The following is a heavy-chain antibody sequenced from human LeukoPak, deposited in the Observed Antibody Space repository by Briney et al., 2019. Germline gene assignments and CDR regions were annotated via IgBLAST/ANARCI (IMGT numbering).Heavy chain of an antibody. J-gene: IGHJ6*03. Sequence: KPSETLSLTCTVSGGSISSSSYYWSWIRQPAGKGLEWIGRMYTTGSTYYNPSLKSRVTISIDTSKDQVSLKLSSATAADTAVYYCARGKVGDTFYHYYYMDVWGKGTTVTVSS. V-gene: IGHV4-61*02. CDR3: ARGKVGDTFYHYYYMDV. CDR1: GGSISSSSYY. CDR2: MYTTGST. D-gene: IGHD1-26*01.